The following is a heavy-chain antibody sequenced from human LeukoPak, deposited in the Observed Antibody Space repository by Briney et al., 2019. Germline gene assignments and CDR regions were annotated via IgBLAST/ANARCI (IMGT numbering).Heavy chain of an antibody. CDR2: IRYDGSNK. J-gene: IGHJ4*02. D-gene: IGHD3-22*01. Sequence: QTGGSLRLSCAASGFTFSSYGMHWVRQAPGKGLEWVAFIRYDGSNKYYADSVKGRFTISRDNSKNTLYLQMNSLRAEDTAVYYCAKDHRLYYYDSSGYLPDYWGQGTLVTVSS. CDR3: AKDHRLYYYDSSGYLPDY. CDR1: GFTFSSYG. V-gene: IGHV3-30*02.